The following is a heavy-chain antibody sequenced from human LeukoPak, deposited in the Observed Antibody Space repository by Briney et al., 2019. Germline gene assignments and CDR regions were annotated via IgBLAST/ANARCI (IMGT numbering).Heavy chain of an antibody. CDR1: GGSISSYY. D-gene: IGHD6-19*01. V-gene: IGHV4-59*12. CDR3: ARESAAVARYFDL. CDR2: IYHSGST. Sequence: LSETLSLTCTVSGGSISSYYWNWIRQPPGKGLEWIGYIYHSGSTYYNPSLKSRVTISVDRSKNQFSLKLSSVTAADTAVYYCARESAAVARYFDLWGRGTLVTVSS. J-gene: IGHJ2*01.